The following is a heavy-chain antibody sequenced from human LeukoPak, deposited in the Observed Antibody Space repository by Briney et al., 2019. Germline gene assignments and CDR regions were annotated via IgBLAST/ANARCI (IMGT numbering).Heavy chain of an antibody. CDR1: GGSISSGDYY. Sequence: SETLSLTCTVSGGSISSGDYYWSWIRQPPGKGLEWIGYIYYSGSTYYNPSLKSRVTISVDTSKNQFSLKLSSVTAADTAVYYCARGRTRTVTTPNWFDPWGQGTLVTVSS. V-gene: IGHV4-30-4*01. J-gene: IGHJ5*02. CDR3: ARGRTRTVTTPNWFDP. D-gene: IGHD4-17*01. CDR2: IYYSGST.